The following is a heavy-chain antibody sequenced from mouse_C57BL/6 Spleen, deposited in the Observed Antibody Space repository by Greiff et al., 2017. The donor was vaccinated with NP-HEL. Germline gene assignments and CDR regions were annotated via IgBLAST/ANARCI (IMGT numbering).Heavy chain of an antibody. D-gene: IGHD1-1*01. Sequence: EVKLVESGPELVKPGASVKISCKASGYSFTGYYMNWVKQSPEKSLEWIGEINPSTGGTTYNQKFKAKATLTVDKSSSTAYMQLKSLTSEDSAVYYCARRTTVVAKELYWYFDVWGTGTTVTVSS. CDR1: GYSFTGYY. CDR3: ARRTTVVAKELYWYFDV. J-gene: IGHJ1*03. CDR2: INPSTGGT. V-gene: IGHV1-42*01.